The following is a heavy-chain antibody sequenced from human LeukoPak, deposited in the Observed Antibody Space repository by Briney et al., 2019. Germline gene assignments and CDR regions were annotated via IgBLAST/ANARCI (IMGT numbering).Heavy chain of an antibody. V-gene: IGHV1-18*01. CDR1: GYIFTNHA. CDR2: ISAYNGNT. Sequence: GASVKVSCKASGYIFTNHAMNWVRQAPGQGLEWMGWISAYNGNTNYAQKLQGRVTMTTDTSTSTAYMELRSLRSDDTAVYYCARDRLRRDYVALTNWFDPWGQGTLVTVSS. D-gene: IGHD3-16*01. J-gene: IGHJ5*02. CDR3: ARDRLRRDYVALTNWFDP.